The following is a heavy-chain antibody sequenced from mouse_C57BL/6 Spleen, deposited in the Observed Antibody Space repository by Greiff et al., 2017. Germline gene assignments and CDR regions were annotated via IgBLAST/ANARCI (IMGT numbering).Heavy chain of an antibody. CDR3: AKTGRFAC. J-gene: IGHJ3*01. Sequence: QVQLKESGPELVKPGASVKISCKASGYAFSSSWKNWVKQRPGKGLEWIGRIYPGDGDTNYNGKFKGKATLTADKSSSTAYMQLSSLTSEDSAVYFCAKTGRFACWGQGTLVTVSA. D-gene: IGHD4-1*01. CDR2: IYPGDGDT. V-gene: IGHV1-82*01. CDR1: GYAFSSSW.